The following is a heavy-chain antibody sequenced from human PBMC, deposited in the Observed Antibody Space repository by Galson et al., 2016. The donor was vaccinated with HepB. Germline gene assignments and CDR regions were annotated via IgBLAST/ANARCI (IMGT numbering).Heavy chain of an antibody. CDR3: ARGPAAYASSSGYYFDF. CDR2: TSGRSDYT. D-gene: IGHD6-6*01. Sequence: SLRLSCAASGFTFSGHYMSWIRQAPGKGLEWVSYTSGRSDYTGYADSVKGRFTISRDSAKRSMYLQMSSLTAEDTAAYYCARGPAAYASSSGYYFDFWGRGTVVTVSS. V-gene: IGHV3-11*06. J-gene: IGHJ4*02. CDR1: GFTFSGHY.